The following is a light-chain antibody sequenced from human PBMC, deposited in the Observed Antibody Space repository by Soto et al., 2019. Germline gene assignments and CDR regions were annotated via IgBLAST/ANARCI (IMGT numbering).Light chain of an antibody. J-gene: IGKJ4*01. CDR1: QSISGW. CDR2: KAS. Sequence: DIQMTQSPATLSASVGDRVTIGCRASQSISGWLAWYQQKPWKAPKLLIYKASILESGVPSRFSGSGSATEFTLSISSLQPEDFASYSCQQYETFPLTFGGGTKV. V-gene: IGKV1-5*03. CDR3: QQYETFPLT.